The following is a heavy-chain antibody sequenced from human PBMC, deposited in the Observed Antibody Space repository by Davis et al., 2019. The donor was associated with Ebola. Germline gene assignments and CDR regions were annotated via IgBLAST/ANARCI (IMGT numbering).Heavy chain of an antibody. CDR1: GFTVSSNY. J-gene: IGHJ6*02. CDR2: IYNGGST. D-gene: IGHD2-2*01. Sequence: GVLKISCAASGFTVSSNYMSWVRQAPGKGLEWVSVIYNGGSTYYADSVKGRFTISRDNSKNTLYLQMNSLRAEDTAVYFCARQLPYYSYGMDVWGQGTTVTVSS. CDR3: ARQLPYYSYGMDV. V-gene: IGHV3-53*01.